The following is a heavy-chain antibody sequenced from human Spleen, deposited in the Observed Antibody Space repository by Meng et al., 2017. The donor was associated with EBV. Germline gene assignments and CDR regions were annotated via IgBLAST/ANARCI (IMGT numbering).Heavy chain of an antibody. J-gene: IGHJ4*02. CDR3: ARGALGRYYDY. CDR2: INHSGST. Sequence: QVQLQQWGAGLLMPSEXLSLPCAVYGGSFSGYYWSWIPQPPGKGLEWIGEINHSGSTNYNPSLKSRVTISVDTSKNQFSLKLSSVTAADTAVYYCARGALGRYYDYWGQGTLVTVSS. D-gene: IGHD1-26*01. CDR1: GGSFSGYY. V-gene: IGHV4-34*01.